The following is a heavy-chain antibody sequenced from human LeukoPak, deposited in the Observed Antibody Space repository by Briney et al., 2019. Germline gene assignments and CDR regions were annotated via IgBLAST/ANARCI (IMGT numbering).Heavy chain of an antibody. V-gene: IGHV3-23*01. CDR3: AKEGSYYDFWSGQRGAFDI. CDR2: ISGSGGST. Sequence: PGGSLRLSFAASGFTFSSYAMSWVRQAPGKGLEWVSAISGSGGSTYYADSVKGRFTISRDNSKNTLYLQMNSLRAEDTAVYYCAKEGSYYDFWSGQRGAFDIWGQGTMVTVSS. J-gene: IGHJ3*02. CDR1: GFTFSSYA. D-gene: IGHD3-3*01.